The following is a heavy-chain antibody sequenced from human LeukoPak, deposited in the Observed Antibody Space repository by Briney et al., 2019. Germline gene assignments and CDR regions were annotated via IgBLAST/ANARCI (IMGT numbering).Heavy chain of an antibody. D-gene: IGHD3-22*01. CDR1: GYTFTSYA. CDR3: AREVREHYDSSGHFDY. V-gene: IGHV1-3*01. CDR2: INAGNGNT. Sequence: EASVKVSCKASGYTFTSYAMHWVRQAPGQRLEWMGWINAGNGNTKYSQKFQGRVTITRDTSASTAYMGLSSLRSEDTAVYYCAREVREHYDSSGHFDYWGQGTLVTVSS. J-gene: IGHJ4*02.